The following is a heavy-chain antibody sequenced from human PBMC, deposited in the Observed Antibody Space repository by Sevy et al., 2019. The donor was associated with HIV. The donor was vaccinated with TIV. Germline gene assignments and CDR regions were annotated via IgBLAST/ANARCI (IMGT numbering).Heavy chain of an antibody. J-gene: IGHJ4*02. Sequence: SETLSLTCAVSGYSISSGYYWGWIRQPPGKGLEWIGSIYHSGSTYYNPSLKSRVTISVDTSKNQFSLKLSSVIAADTAVYYCARHSEPYFDYWGQGTLVTVSS. V-gene: IGHV4-38-2*01. CDR1: GYSISSGYY. CDR2: IYHSGST. CDR3: ARHSEPYFDY.